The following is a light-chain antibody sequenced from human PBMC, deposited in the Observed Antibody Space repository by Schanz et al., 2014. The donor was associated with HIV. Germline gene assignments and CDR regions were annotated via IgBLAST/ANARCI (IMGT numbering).Light chain of an antibody. CDR2: LNSDGSH. CDR1: SGHSSYA. CDR3: QTWGTGIQV. V-gene: IGLV4-69*01. Sequence: QLVLTQLPSASASLGASVKLTCTLSSGHSSYAIAWHQQQPEKGPRYLMKLNSDGSHSKGDGIPDRFSGSSSGAERYLTISSLQSEDEADYYCQTWGTGIQVFGTGTKLTVL. J-gene: IGLJ1*01.